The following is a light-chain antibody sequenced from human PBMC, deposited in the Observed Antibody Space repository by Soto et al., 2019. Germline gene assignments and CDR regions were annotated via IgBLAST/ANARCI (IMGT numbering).Light chain of an antibody. Sequence: EIVVTQSPGTLSLSPGERATLSCRASQSISSSYLAWYQQKPGQAPRLLIYGASSRATGIPDRFGGSGSGTDFTLTISRLEPEDFAVYYCQQYVNSLYTFGQGTKLEIK. CDR3: QQYVNSLYT. V-gene: IGKV3-20*01. CDR2: GAS. J-gene: IGKJ2*01. CDR1: QSISSSY.